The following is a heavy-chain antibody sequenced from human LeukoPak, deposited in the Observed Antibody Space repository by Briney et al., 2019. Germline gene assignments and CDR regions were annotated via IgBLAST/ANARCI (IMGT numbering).Heavy chain of an antibody. CDR3: AKDRWTFMDTAMVYSY. V-gene: IGHV3-74*01. D-gene: IGHD5-18*01. Sequence: GGSLRLSCAASGFTFTTYWMHWVRQAPGKGLVWVSHINSDGSITSYADSVKGRFTISRDNAKNTLYLQMNSLRAEDTAVYYCAKDRWTFMDTAMVYSYWGQGTLVTVSS. J-gene: IGHJ4*02. CDR1: GFTFTTYW. CDR2: INSDGSIT.